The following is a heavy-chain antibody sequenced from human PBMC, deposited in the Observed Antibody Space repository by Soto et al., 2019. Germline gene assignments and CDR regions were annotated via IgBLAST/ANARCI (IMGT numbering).Heavy chain of an antibody. Sequence: ASVKVSCKASGYTFTSYGISWVRQAPGQGLEWMGWISPYNGNPNYAQKLQGRVSMTTDTSTTTAYMELRSLSSDDTAVYYCARARYGSGWYFYFDYWGQGTLVTV. CDR2: ISPYNGNP. CDR1: GYTFTSYG. V-gene: IGHV1-18*01. CDR3: ARARYGSGWYFYFDY. D-gene: IGHD6-19*01. J-gene: IGHJ4*02.